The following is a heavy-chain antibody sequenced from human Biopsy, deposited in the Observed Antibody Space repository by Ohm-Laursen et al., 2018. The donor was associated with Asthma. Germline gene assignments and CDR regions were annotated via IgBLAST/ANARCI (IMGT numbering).Heavy chain of an antibody. CDR1: GFRFSGYG. V-gene: IGHV3-23*01. Sequence: SLRLSCAASGFRFSGYGMNWVRQAPGKGLEWVASISSGGGSRDYADSMEGRFTISRDNYNMVFLHMNYLRAEDTAIYYCARGDSSNWSHYYFDYWGQGTLVTVSS. CDR2: ISSGGGSR. CDR3: ARGDSSNWSHYYFDY. D-gene: IGHD3-22*01. J-gene: IGHJ4*02.